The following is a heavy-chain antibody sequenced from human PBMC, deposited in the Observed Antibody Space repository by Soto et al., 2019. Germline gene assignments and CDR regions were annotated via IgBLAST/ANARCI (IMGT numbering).Heavy chain of an antibody. V-gene: IGHV4-59*01. J-gene: IGHJ4*02. D-gene: IGHD3-22*01. CDR1: GGSISSYY. CDR2: IYYSGST. Sequence: SETLSLTCTVSGGSISSYYWSWIRQPPGKGLEWIGYIYYSGSTNYNPSLKSRVTISVDTSRNQFSLKLSSVTAADTAVYYCASGVFDYDSSGYLEAPYYDYWGQGTLVTVSS. CDR3: ASGVFDYDSSGYLEAPYYDY.